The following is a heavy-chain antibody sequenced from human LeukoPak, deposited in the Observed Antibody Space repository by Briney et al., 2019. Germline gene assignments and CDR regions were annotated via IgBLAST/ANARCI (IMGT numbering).Heavy chain of an antibody. V-gene: IGHV3-21*01. CDR1: GFTFSSYS. J-gene: IGHJ4*02. Sequence: NPGGSLRLSCAASGFTFSSYSMNWVRQAPGKGLEWVSSISSSSSYIYYADSVKGRFTISRDIAKNSLFLQMNSLRADDTAVYYCARLILPAANAIDYWGQGALVTVSS. CDR2: ISSSSSYI. CDR3: ARLILPAANAIDY. D-gene: IGHD2-2*01.